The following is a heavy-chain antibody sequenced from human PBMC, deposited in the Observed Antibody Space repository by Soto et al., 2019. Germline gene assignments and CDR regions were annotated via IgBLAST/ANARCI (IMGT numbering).Heavy chain of an antibody. D-gene: IGHD3-22*01. CDR3: ARVGYYDSSGYYYFDY. CDR1: GGSSSSYY. V-gene: IGHV4-59*01. J-gene: IGHJ4*02. Sequence: SVLLSDTCSVAGGSSSSYYWSWIRQPPGKGLEWIGYIYHSGSTNYNPSLKSRVTISVDTSKNQFSLKLTSVTAADTAVYYCARVGYYDSSGYYYFDYWGQGTLVTVSS. CDR2: IYHSGST.